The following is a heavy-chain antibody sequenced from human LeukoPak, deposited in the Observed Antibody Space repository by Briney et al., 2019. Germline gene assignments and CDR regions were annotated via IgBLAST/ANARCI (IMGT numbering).Heavy chain of an antibody. CDR3: ARYGVVAGPAAIFSYYYGMDV. CDR2: MNPNSGNT. D-gene: IGHD2-2*02. CDR1: GYTFTSYD. V-gene: IGHV1-8*01. Sequence: ASVKVSCKASGYTFTSYDINWVRQATGQGLEWMGWMNPNSGNTGYAQKFQGRVTMTRNTSISTAYMELSSLRSEDTAVYYCARYGVVAGPAAIFSYYYGMDVWGQGTTVTVSS. J-gene: IGHJ6*02.